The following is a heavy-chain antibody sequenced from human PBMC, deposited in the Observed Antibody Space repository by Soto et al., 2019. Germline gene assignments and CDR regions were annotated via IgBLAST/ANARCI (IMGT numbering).Heavy chain of an antibody. CDR3: AHAYGGTSWPNDAFDV. Sequence: QITLKESGPTLVKPTQTLTLTCTFSGFSLSADGVGVGWIRQPPGKALEWLALIYWDDDQRYSPSLKTRLTITKDTSKNQVVLTMTNMDPVYTATYYCAHAYGGTSWPNDAFDVWGQGTVVTVSS. J-gene: IGHJ3*01. CDR1: GFSLSADGVG. D-gene: IGHD2-2*01. V-gene: IGHV2-5*02. CDR2: IYWDDDQ.